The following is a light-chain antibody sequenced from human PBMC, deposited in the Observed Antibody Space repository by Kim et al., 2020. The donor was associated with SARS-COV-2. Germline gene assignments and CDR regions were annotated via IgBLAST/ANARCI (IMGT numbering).Light chain of an antibody. CDR1: PRDVGYYPY. J-gene: IGLJ1*01. V-gene: IGLV2-14*04. CDR2: HVT. Sequence: HSIPISCTGTPRDVGYYPYVSSYPQRPRKAPPLMIYHVTERPSGVSNRFSGSKSGNTAALTISGLQAEDEGDYYCSSYTTSSGYVYGTGTKVTVL. CDR3: SSYTTSSGYV.